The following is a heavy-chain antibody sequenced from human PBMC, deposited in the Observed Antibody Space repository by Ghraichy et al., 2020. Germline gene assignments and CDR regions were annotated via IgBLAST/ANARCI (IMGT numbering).Heavy chain of an antibody. CDR3: FRPVWGVGDFFDI. V-gene: IGHV3-72*01. D-gene: IGHD3-16*01. Sequence: GGSLRLSCAASGFTSSDDYMDWVRQAPGKGLEWVGRIRNKAKSSTTDYAASVKGRFTISRDDSKNSVYLHMSSLKTEDSAVYYCFRPVWGVGDFFDIWGQGTMVTVSS. J-gene: IGHJ3*02. CDR2: IRNKAKSSTT. CDR1: GFTSSDDY.